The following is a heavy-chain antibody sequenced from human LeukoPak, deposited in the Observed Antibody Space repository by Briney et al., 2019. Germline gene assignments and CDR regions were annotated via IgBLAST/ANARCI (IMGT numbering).Heavy chain of an antibody. V-gene: IGHV4-34*01. CDR2: INHSGST. CDR3: ARGRRDSSSWYRKWFDP. D-gene: IGHD6-13*01. J-gene: IGHJ5*02. CDR1: GGSFSGYY. Sequence: SETLSLTCAVYGGSFSGYYWSWIRQPPGKGLEWVGEINHSGSTNYNPSLKSRVTISVDTSKNQFSLKLSSVTAADTAVYYCARGRRDSSSWYRKWFDPWGQGTLVTVSS.